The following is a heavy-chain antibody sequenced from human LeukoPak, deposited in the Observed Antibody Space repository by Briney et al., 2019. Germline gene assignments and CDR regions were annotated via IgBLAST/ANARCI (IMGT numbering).Heavy chain of an antibody. CDR3: ARGTNSLGSGDDY. D-gene: IGHD2-15*01. Sequence: GASVKVSCKASGYTFTGYYMHWVRQALGQGLEWMGWINPNSGGTNYAQKFQGRVTMTRDTSISTAYMELSRLRSDDTAVYYCARGTNSLGSGDDYWGQGTLVTVSS. V-gene: IGHV1-2*02. CDR2: INPNSGGT. CDR1: GYTFTGYY. J-gene: IGHJ4*02.